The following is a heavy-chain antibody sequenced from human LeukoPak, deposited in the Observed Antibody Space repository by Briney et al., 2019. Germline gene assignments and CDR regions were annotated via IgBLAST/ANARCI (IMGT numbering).Heavy chain of an antibody. CDR3: AGYSYGYYFDY. V-gene: IGHV1-2*02. D-gene: IGHD5-18*01. CDR1: GYTFTDYF. Sequence: ASVKVSCKASGYTFTDYFIHWVRQAPGQGLEWMGWVNPHSGGRNLAQKFQGRVTMTRDTSISTAYMELSRLRSDDTAVYYCAGYSYGYYFDYWGQGTLVTVSS. CDR2: VNPHSGGR. J-gene: IGHJ4*02.